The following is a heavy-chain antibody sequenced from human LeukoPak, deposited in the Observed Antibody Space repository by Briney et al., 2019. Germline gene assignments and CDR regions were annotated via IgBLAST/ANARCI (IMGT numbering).Heavy chain of an antibody. CDR2: IHHSGTT. Sequence: PSETLSLTCTVSGYSISSGYYWGWIRQPPGKGLEWIGSIHHSGTTYYNPSLKSRVTTSVDTSKNHFSLKLISVTAADTAVYYRVRRSGGYPNYYFDYCGQGTLVTVSS. CDR1: GYSISSGYY. V-gene: IGHV4-38-2*02. D-gene: IGHD1-26*01. J-gene: IGHJ4*02. CDR3: VRRSGGYPNYYFDY.